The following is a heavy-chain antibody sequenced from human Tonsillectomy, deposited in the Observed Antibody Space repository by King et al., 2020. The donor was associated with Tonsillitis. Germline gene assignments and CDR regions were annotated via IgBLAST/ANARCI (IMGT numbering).Heavy chain of an antibody. D-gene: IGHD5-18*01. CDR1: GGSIANSVYY. Sequence: LQLQESGPGLVKPSETLSLTCTVSGGSIANSVYYWGWIRQPPGKGLEWVATIYSSGYTNYKSSLKSRVTISVDTSNNQFSLRLSSVTAADTAVYFCGGLLGYSSANADRRLAYWGQGTLVTVSS. V-gene: IGHV4-39*01. CDR2: IYSSGYT. CDR3: GGLLGYSSANADRRLAY. J-gene: IGHJ4*02.